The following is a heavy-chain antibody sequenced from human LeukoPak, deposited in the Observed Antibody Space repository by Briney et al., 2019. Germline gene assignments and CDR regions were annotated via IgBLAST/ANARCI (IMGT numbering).Heavy chain of an antibody. D-gene: IGHD3-22*01. CDR1: GYTFTGYY. J-gene: IGHJ3*02. CDR2: INPNSGGT. Sequence: ASVKVSCKASGYTFTGYYMHWVRQAPGQGLEWMGWINPNSGGTNYAQKFQGRVTMTRDTSISTAYMELSSLRSEDTAVYYCARGEVNYDSRAEAFDIWGQGTMVTVSS. V-gene: IGHV1-2*02. CDR3: ARGEVNYDSRAEAFDI.